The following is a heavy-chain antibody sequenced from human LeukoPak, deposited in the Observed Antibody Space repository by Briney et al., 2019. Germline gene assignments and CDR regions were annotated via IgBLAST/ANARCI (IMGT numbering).Heavy chain of an antibody. CDR3: VYDFWSGYYNYFDY. CDR2: ISYDGSNK. J-gene: IGHJ4*02. V-gene: IGHV3-30*03. CDR1: GFTFSSYG. D-gene: IGHD3-3*01. Sequence: GRSLRLSCAASGFTFSSYGMHWVRQAPGKGLEWVAVISYDGSNKYYADSVKGRFTISRDNSKNTLYLQMNSLRAEDTAVYYCVYDFWSGYYNYFDYWGQGTLVTVSS.